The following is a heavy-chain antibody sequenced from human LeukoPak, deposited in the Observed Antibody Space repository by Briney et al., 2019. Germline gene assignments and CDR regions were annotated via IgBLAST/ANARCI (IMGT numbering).Heavy chain of an antibody. V-gene: IGHV4-59*08. CDR3: ARLVRGYSYGCDN. J-gene: IGHJ4*02. Sequence: SETLSLTCTVSGVSISSYYWSWIRQPPGKGLEWIGYIYYSGSTNYNPSLKSRLTISVDTSKNQFSLKLSSVTAADTAVYYCARLVRGYSYGCDNWGQGTLVTVSS. D-gene: IGHD5-18*01. CDR2: IYYSGST. CDR1: GVSISSYY.